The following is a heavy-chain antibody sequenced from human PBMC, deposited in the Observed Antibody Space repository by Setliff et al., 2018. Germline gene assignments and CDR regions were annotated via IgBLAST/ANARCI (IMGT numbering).Heavy chain of an antibody. D-gene: IGHD5-18*01. V-gene: IGHV1-3*01. Sequence: ASVKVSCKASGYTFTSYAMHWVRQAPGQRLEWMGWINAGNGNTKYSQKFQGRVTITRDTSASTAHMELSSLRSEDTAVYYCARDSYTAMVADAFDIWGQGTMVTVSS. CDR1: GYTFTSYA. J-gene: IGHJ3*02. CDR2: INAGNGNT. CDR3: ARDSYTAMVADAFDI.